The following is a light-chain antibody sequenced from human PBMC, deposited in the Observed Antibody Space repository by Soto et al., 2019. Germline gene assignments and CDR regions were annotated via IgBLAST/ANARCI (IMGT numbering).Light chain of an antibody. CDR2: DAS. CDR3: QQYNSSSLT. V-gene: IGKV1-5*01. Sequence: DIQLTQSPSTLSASITDRVTITCRASQSIAARLAWYQQKPGKAPKLLMYDASILESGVPSRFSGSGSGTEFTLAINGLQPDDSATYYCQQYNSSSLTFGGGTKVDIK. CDR1: QSIAAR. J-gene: IGKJ4*01.